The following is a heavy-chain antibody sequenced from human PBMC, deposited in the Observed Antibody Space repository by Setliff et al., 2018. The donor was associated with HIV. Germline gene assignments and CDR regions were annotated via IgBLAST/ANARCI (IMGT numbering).Heavy chain of an antibody. V-gene: IGHV3-23*01. CDR3: AKDPRAAVATICDY. D-gene: IGHD5-12*01. J-gene: IGHJ4*02. CDR2: ITNSARST. CDR1: GFTFSSYA. Sequence: GGSLRLSCVASGFTFSSYAMSWVRQAPGKGLEWVLTITNSARSTHSADSVKGRFTISRDDSRKTLYLQMNSLRAEDTAVYYCAKDPRAAVATICDYWGQGTLVTVSS.